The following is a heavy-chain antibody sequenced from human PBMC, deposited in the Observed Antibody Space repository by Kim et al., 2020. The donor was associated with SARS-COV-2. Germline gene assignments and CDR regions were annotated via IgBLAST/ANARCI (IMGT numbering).Heavy chain of an antibody. V-gene: IGHV4-31*03. D-gene: IGHD3-10*01. J-gene: IGHJ4*02. CDR1: GGSISSGGYY. CDR3: ARVQRVRGVIITAPDY. CDR2: IYYSGST. Sequence: SETLSLTCTVSGGSISSGGYYWSWIRQHPGKGLEWIGYIYYSGSTYYNPSLKSRVTISVDTSKNQFSLKLSSVTAADTAVYYCARVQRVRGVIITAPDYWGQGTLVTVSS.